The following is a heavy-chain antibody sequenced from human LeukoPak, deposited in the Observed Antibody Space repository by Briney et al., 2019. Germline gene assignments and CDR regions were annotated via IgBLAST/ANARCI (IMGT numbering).Heavy chain of an antibody. CDR1: GFTVSINY. Sequence: PGGSLRLSCAASGFTVSINYMSWVRQAPGKGLEWVSLIDSGGNTYYADSVKGRFTISRDNSKNTLYLQMNSLRAEDTAAYYCARVAFRSSSYISGIDYWGQGTLVTVSS. CDR3: ARVAFRSSSYISGIDY. J-gene: IGHJ4*02. V-gene: IGHV3-53*01. CDR2: IDSGGNT. D-gene: IGHD1-14*01.